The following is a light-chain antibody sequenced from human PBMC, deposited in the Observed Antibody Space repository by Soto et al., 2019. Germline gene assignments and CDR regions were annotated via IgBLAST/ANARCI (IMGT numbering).Light chain of an antibody. CDR2: DAS. Sequence: EIVLTQSPATLSLSPGERATLSCRTSQSVSSYFAWYQQKPGRAPRLLIYDASNRATGIPARFIGSGSGTDFTLTINSLAPEDFAVYYCQQRSNWPITFGQGTRLEIK. V-gene: IGKV3-11*01. CDR1: QSVSSY. J-gene: IGKJ5*01. CDR3: QQRSNWPIT.